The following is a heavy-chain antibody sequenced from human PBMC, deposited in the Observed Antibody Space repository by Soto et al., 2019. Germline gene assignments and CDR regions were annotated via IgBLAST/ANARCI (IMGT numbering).Heavy chain of an antibody. CDR1: GFTFSSYG. V-gene: IGHV3-30*03. CDR3: ATGIRRSCYGGDYYYYGMDV. D-gene: IGHD2-2*01. Sequence: QVQLVESGGGVVQPGRSLRLSCAASGFTFSSYGMHWVRQAPGKGLEWVAVISYDGSNKYYADSVKGRFTISRDNSKNTLYLQMNSLRAEDTAVYYCATGIRRSCYGGDYYYYGMDVWGQGTTVTVSS. J-gene: IGHJ6*02. CDR2: ISYDGSNK.